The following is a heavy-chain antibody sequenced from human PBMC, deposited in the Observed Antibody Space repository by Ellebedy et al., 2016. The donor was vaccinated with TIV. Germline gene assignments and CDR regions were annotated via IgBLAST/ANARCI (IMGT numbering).Heavy chain of an antibody. Sequence: GESLKIPCAASGFAFSTFAMHWVRQASGKGLEWMAVISYSGKHEYIADSVRGRFSISRDNSKNTIYLQMNSLKPEDTAVYYCARGDSTAGRAASNIWGQGTMVTVST. J-gene: IGHJ3*02. CDR2: ISYSGKHE. CDR1: GFAFSTFA. CDR3: ARGDSTAGRAASNI. D-gene: IGHD2/OR15-2a*01. V-gene: IGHV3-30*04.